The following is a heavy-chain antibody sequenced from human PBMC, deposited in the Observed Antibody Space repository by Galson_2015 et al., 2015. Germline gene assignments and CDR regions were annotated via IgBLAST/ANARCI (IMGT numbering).Heavy chain of an antibody. CDR3: ARRPVLTDYYFDN. Sequence: SVKVSCKASGNIFTNYGISWVRQAPGQGLEWMGGIVPGFGTTADYAQKFQGRVTITADVSTSTAFMDLSGLRSEDTAVYYCARRPVLTDYYFDNWGQGTPVTVSS. J-gene: IGHJ4*02. D-gene: IGHD4-23*01. CDR1: GNIFTNYG. CDR2: IVPGFGTTA. V-gene: IGHV1-69*13.